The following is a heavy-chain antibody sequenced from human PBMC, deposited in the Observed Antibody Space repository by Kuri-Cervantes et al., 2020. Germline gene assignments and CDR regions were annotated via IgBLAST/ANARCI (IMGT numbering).Heavy chain of an antibody. CDR2: ISWNSGSI. Sequence: GGSLRLSCAASGFTFDDYAMHWVRQAPGKGLEWVSGISWNSGSIGYADSVKGRFTISRDNAKNSLYLQMNSLRAEDTALYYCAKDISWGLTSDGLYNGFDYWGRGTLVTVSS. CDR3: AKDISWGLTSDGLYNGFDY. J-gene: IGHJ4*02. D-gene: IGHD3-16*01. CDR1: GFTFDDYA. V-gene: IGHV3-9*01.